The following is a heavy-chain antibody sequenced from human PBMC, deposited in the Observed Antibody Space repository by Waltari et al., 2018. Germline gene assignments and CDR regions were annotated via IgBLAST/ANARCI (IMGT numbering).Heavy chain of an antibody. CDR2: LIPIFGTA. V-gene: IGHV1-69*08. D-gene: IGHD2-21*01. Sequence: QVQLVQSGAEVKKPGSSVKVSCKASGGTFSSYAISWVRQAPGQGLEWMGRLIPIFGTANYEQKCQGSVTITADKSTSTAYMELSSLRSEDTAVYYCATQAYCGGDCYGYFDYWGQGTLVTVSS. J-gene: IGHJ4*02. CDR3: ATQAYCGGDCYGYFDY. CDR1: GGTFSSYA.